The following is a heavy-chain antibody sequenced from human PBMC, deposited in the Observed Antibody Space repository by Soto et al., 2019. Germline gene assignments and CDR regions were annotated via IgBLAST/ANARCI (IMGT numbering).Heavy chain of an antibody. CDR1: GYSFTSYW. J-gene: IGHJ3*02. D-gene: IGHD3-22*01. CDR2: IYPGDSDT. CDR3: ASALDYYDSSGYYSPYAFDI. Sequence: PGESLKISCKGSGYSFTSYWIGWVRQMPGKGLEWMGTIYPGDSDTRYSPSFQGQVTISADKSISTAYLQWSSLKASDTAMYYCASALDYYDSSGYYSPYAFDIWGQGTMVTVSS. V-gene: IGHV5-51*01.